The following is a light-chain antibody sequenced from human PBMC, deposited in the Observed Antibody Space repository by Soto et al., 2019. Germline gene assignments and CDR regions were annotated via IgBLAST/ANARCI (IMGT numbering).Light chain of an antibody. CDR2: GAS. V-gene: IGKV3-20*01. CDR3: QQYGNSPVT. J-gene: IGKJ3*01. CDR1: QSVSSSY. Sequence: EIVLTQSPGTLSLSPGERATLSCRASQSVSSSYLVWYQQKPGQAPRHLIYGASSRATGIPDRFSGSGSGTDFTLTISRLEPEDFAVYYCQQYGNSPVTFGPGTKVDIK.